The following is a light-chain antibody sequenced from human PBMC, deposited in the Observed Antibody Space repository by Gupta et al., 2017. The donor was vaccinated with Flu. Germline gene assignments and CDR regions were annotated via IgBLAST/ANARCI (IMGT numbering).Light chain of an antibody. Sequence: QSALTQPPSASGSPGQSVTISCTGTSSDVGGYDYVSWYQQHPGKAPKVMICEVNKRPSGVPDRFSGSKSGNSASLTVSGLQAEDEADYYCSSFAGNTYVFGTGTKVTVL. V-gene: IGLV2-8*01. CDR2: EVN. CDR1: SSDVGGYDY. CDR3: SSFAGNTYV. J-gene: IGLJ1*01.